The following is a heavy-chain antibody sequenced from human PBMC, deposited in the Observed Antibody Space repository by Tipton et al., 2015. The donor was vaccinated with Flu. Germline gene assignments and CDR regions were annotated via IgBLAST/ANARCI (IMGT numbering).Heavy chain of an antibody. V-gene: IGHV4-61*02. CDR2: IYSSGKT. CDR3: ARGYSSSLGLPFDY. Sequence: TLSLTCNVSGASITSSTYWWSWIRQPAGKGLEWIGRIYSSGKTNYNPSLKSRVTMSLDTSKNQFSMKLSSVTAADTAVYYCARGYSSSLGLPFDYWGQGTLVTVSS. J-gene: IGHJ4*02. D-gene: IGHD6-19*01. CDR1: GASITSSTYW.